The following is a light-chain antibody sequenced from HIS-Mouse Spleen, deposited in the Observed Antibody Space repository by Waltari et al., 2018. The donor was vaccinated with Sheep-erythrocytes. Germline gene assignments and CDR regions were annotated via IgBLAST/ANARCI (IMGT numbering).Light chain of an antibody. CDR3: CSYAGSYNHV. J-gene: IGLJ1*01. Sequence: QSALTQPRSVSGSPGPSVPISCPGTSSDVGGYNYVSWYQQNPGKAPKLMIYDVSKRPSGVPDRFSGSKSGNTASLTISGLQAEDEADYYCCSYAGSYNHVFATGTKVTVL. V-gene: IGLV2-11*01. CDR2: DVS. CDR1: SSDVGGYNY.